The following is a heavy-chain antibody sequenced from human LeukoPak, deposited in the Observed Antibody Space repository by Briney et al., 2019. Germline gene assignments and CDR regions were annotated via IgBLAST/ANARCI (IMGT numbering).Heavy chain of an antibody. D-gene: IGHD6-19*01. CDR1: GGSFSGYY. CDR2: INHSGST. J-gene: IGHJ4*02. Sequence: SETLSLTCAVYGGSFSGYYWSWIRQPPGKGLEWIGEINHSGSTNYSPSLKSRVTISVDTSKNQFSLKLSSVTAADTAVYYCAKETPNYSSVDYWGQGTLVTVSS. V-gene: IGHV4-34*01. CDR3: AKETPNYSSVDY.